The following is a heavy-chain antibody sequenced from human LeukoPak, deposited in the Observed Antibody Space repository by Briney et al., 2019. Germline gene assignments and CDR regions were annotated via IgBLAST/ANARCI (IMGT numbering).Heavy chain of an antibody. V-gene: IGHV3-30*18. Sequence: GPSLRLSCAPSGFTFSSYGTHWVRQAPGKRLEWVAGISYDGSNTYYAVSVKGRFTITRDKSKNTVYLQMNSLRAEDTAVYYCAKDLGFAQLWYFNYWGQGSLVTVSS. CDR2: ISYDGSNT. CDR3: AKDLGFAQLWYFNY. CDR1: GFTFSSYG. D-gene: IGHD5-18*01. J-gene: IGHJ4*02.